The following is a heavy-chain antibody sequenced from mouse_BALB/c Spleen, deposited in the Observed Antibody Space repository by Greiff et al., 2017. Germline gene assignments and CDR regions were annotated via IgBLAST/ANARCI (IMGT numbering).Heavy chain of an antibody. CDR3: ARRGLRRDYAMDY. Sequence: EVQLQQSGPGLVKPSQSLSLTCTVTGYSITSDYAWNWIRQFPGNKLEWMGYISYSGSTSYNPSLKSRISITRDTSKNQFFLQLNSVTTEDTATYYCARRGLRRDYAMDYWGQGTSVTVSS. D-gene: IGHD2-4*01. J-gene: IGHJ4*01. CDR2: ISYSGST. V-gene: IGHV3-2*02. CDR1: GYSITSDYA.